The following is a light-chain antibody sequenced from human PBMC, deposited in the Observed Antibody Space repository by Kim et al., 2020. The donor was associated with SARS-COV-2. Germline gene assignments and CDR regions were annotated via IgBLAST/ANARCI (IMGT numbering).Light chain of an antibody. CDR2: KDS. CDR3: QSADSSVRRV. V-gene: IGLV3-25*03. Sequence: SPGQTARITCSGDALPKQYAYWYQQKPGQAPVLVIYKDSERPSGIPERFSGSSSGTTVTLTISGVQAEDEADYYCQSADSSVRRVFGTGTKVTVL. CDR1: ALPKQY. J-gene: IGLJ1*01.